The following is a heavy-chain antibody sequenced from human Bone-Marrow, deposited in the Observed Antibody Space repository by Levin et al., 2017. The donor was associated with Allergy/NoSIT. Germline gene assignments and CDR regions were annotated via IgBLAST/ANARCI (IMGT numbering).Heavy chain of an antibody. V-gene: IGHV3-21*01. J-gene: IGHJ6*02. CDR1: GFTFSSYS. CDR3: ARDSRVQYPPQEDV. CDR2: ISSSSSYI. D-gene: IGHD4-11*01. Sequence: GGSLRLSCAASGFTFSSYSMNWVRQAPGKGLEWVSSISSSSSYIYYADSVKGRFTISRDNAKNSLYLQMNSLRAEDTAVYYCARDSRVQYPPQEDVWGQGTTVTVSS.